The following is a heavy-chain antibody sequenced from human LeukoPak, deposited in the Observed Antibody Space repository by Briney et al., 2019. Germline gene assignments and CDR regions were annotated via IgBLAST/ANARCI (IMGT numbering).Heavy chain of an antibody. Sequence: GRSLRLSCAASGFTFSSYAMHWVRQAPGKGLEWVAVISYDGSNKYYADSVKGRFTISRDNSKNTLYLQMNSLRAEDTAVYFCARSPPRRYYFDFWGQGTLVTVSS. CDR2: ISYDGSNK. J-gene: IGHJ4*02. V-gene: IGHV3-30*04. CDR3: ARSPPRRYYFDF. D-gene: IGHD3-16*01. CDR1: GFTFSSYA.